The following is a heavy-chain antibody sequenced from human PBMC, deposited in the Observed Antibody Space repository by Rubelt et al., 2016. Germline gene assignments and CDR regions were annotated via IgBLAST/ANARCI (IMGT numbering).Heavy chain of an antibody. V-gene: IGHV4-59*13. CDR2: IYYSGST. J-gene: IGHJ6*02. CDR3: ARRSNEYRFGKDV. Sequence: QVQLQESGPGLVKASETLSLTCTVSGGSINSYYWNWIRQPPGKGPEWIGSIYYSGSTSYNPSLKSRVTISVDTSKNQFSLKRTPVTAAATAWYYCARRSNEYRFGKDVWGQGTTVTVSS. D-gene: IGHD2-15*01. CDR1: GGSINSYY.